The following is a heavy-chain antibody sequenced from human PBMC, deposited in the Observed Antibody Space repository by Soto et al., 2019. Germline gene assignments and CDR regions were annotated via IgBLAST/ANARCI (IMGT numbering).Heavy chain of an antibody. J-gene: IGHJ4*02. CDR1: GFTFSNYG. D-gene: IGHD6-13*01. CDR2: IWYDGGNR. V-gene: IGHV3-33*01. Sequence: VQLVESGGGVVQPGGSLRLSCAASGFTFSNYGMHWVRQAPGKGLEWVAIIWYDGGNRFYADSVKGRFTISRETSKNTRYLQMSSLRVEDTAVYYCARDNFGGDSSSPYSFDYWGQGTLVTVSS. CDR3: ARDNFGGDSSSPYSFDY.